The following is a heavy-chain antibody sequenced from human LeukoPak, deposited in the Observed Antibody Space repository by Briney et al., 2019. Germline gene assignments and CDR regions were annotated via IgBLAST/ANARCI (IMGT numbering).Heavy chain of an antibody. CDR2: INHSGST. D-gene: IGHD1-1*01. CDR3: TGACIIPPKLTVERGEYFDY. J-gene: IGHJ4*02. V-gene: IGHV4-34*01. Sequence: SETLSLTCAVYGGSFSGYYWSWIRQPPGKGLEWIGEINHSGSTNYNPSLKSRVPISVDTSKKQFFLKRSSVTAADTALDFCTGACIIPPKLTVERGEYFDYWGQGTLVTVSS. CDR1: GGSFSGYY.